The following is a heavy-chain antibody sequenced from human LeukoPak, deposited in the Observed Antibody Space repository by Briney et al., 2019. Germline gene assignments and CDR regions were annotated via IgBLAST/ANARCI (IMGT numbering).Heavy chain of an antibody. J-gene: IGHJ4*02. Sequence: SETLSLTCAVYGGSFSGYYWSWIRQPPGKGLEWIGEINHSGSTNYNPSLKSRVTISVDTSKNQFSLKLSSVTAADTAVYYCASGGNYGSGSYLLHDSFYGYWGQGTLVTVSS. D-gene: IGHD3-10*01. CDR3: ASGGNYGSGSYLLHDSFYGY. CDR2: INHSGST. CDR1: GGSFSGYY. V-gene: IGHV4-34*01.